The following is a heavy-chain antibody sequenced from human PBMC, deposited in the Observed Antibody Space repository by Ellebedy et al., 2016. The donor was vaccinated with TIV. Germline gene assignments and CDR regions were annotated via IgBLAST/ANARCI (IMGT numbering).Heavy chain of an antibody. CDR2: INWNSATI. CDR3: ATFSLVAGLNH. CDR1: GFTFEDYT. Sequence: PGGSLRLSCAASGFTFEDYTMHWVRQAPGKGLEWISGINWNSATIHYADSVKGRFTVARDNAKNSLFLDMNSLRKDDTALYFCATFSLVAGLNHWGQGTLVTVSS. J-gene: IGHJ4*02. D-gene: IGHD2/OR15-2a*01. V-gene: IGHV3-9*01.